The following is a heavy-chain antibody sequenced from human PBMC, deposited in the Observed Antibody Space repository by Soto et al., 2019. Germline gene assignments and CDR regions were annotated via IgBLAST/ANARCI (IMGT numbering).Heavy chain of an antibody. J-gene: IGHJ4*02. D-gene: IGHD1-1*01. CDR2: VNPQSGNR. CDR3: ARRAQIGKQLRLPFDY. V-gene: IGHV1-8*01. CDR1: GYTFSNND. Sequence: QVQLVQSGAEVRWPGTSVKVSCKGSGYTFSNNDINWVRQAPGQGLEWMGWVNPQSGNRAYAQKFQGRVTMTRDFFINTVNMELSGLTSEDTAVYYCARRAQIGKQLRLPFDYWAQGTLVTVSS.